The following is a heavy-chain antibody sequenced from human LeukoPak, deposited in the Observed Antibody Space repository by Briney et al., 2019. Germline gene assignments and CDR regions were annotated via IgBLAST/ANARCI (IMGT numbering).Heavy chain of an antibody. Sequence: GGSLRLSCAASGFTFSSYEMNWVRQAPGKGLEWVSYISSSGSTIYYADSVKGRFTISRDNAKNSLYLQMNSLRAEDTAVYYCARTRIAAAGGFDYWGQGTLVTVSS. CDR2: ISSSGSTI. J-gene: IGHJ4*02. D-gene: IGHD6-13*01. CDR1: GFTFSSYE. CDR3: ARTRIAAAGGFDY. V-gene: IGHV3-48*03.